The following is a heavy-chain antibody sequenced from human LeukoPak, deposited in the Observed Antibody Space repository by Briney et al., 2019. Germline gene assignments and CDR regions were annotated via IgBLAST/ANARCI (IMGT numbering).Heavy chain of an antibody. D-gene: IGHD3-10*01. CDR1: GFTFSNAW. CDR3: ARGGGYGSGSYYREDY. J-gene: IGHJ4*02. CDR2: ISSSGSTI. V-gene: IGHV3-11*04. Sequence: GGSLRLSCAASGFTFSNAWMSWVRQAPGKGLEWVSYISSSGSTIYYADSVKGRFTISRDNAKNSLYLQMNSLRAEDTAVYYCARGGGYGSGSYYREDYWGQGTLVTVSS.